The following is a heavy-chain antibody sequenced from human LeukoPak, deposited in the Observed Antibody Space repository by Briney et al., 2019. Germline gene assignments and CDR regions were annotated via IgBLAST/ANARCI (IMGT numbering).Heavy chain of an antibody. CDR1: GGSISGGGYY. CDR2: IYYSGST. CDR3: ASSSGWPPLDY. D-gene: IGHD6-19*01. J-gene: IGHJ4*02. V-gene: IGHV4-61*08. Sequence: SETLSLTCTVSGGSISGGGYYWNWIRQHPGKGLEWIGYIYYSGSTDYNPSLKSRVTISLDTSKNQFSLRLSSVTAADTAVYYCASSSGWPPLDYWGQGTLVTVSS.